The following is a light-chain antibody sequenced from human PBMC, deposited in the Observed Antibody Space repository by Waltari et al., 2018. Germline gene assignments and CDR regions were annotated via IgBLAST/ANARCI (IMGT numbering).Light chain of an antibody. Sequence: DIVMTQSPDSVAVSLGERATIHCRSSQNILSSSDNKNYLVWYQQKPGQPPKLLISWASTRESGVPDRFSGSGSGTDFTLTISSLQAEDVAVYYCQQCYHLPSVGGGTRVEIK. V-gene: IGKV4-1*01. CDR1: QNILSSSDNKNY. CDR3: QQCYHLPS. CDR2: WAS. J-gene: IGKJ4*01.